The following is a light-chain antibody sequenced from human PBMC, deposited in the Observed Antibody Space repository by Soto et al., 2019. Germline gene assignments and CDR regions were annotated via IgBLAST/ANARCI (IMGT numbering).Light chain of an antibody. CDR3: QLYGISPQ. Sequence: EIVLTQSPGTLSLSPGERATLSCKTSQTSGSHFLAWYQHKPGQAPRLLIYASSNRATGIPDRFSGSASGPDFTPSITRPEPEDFAVYYCQLYGISPQFGQGTRLEIK. V-gene: IGKV3-20*01. J-gene: IGKJ5*01. CDR1: QTSGSHF. CDR2: ASS.